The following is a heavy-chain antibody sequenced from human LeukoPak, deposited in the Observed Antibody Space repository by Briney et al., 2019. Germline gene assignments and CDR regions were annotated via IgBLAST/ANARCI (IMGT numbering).Heavy chain of an antibody. V-gene: IGHV4-34*01. CDR3: ARDPVKRNAFDI. Sequence: PSETLSLTCDVYGGSFSGYYWGWIRQPPGKGLEWIGSIYYSGSTYYNPSLKSRVTISVDTSKNQFSLKLSSVTAADTAVYYCARDPVKRNAFDIWGQGTIVTVSS. CDR1: GGSFSGYY. CDR2: IYYSGST. J-gene: IGHJ3*02. D-gene: IGHD4-11*01.